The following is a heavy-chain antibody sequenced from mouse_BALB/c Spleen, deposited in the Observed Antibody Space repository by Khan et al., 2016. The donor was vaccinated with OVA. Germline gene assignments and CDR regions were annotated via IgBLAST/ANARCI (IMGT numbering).Heavy chain of an antibody. CDR3: GRQPYYHYNVMDY. CDR1: GFSLTNYG. CDR2: IWSDGST. J-gene: IGHJ4*01. Sequence: QVQLKESGPGLVAPSQSLSITCTISGFSLTNYGIHWVRQPPGKGLEWLVVIWSDGSTTYNSALKSRLTISKDNSKSQVFLKTNSLQTDDTAMYFCGRQPYYHYNVMDYWGQGTSVTVSS. V-gene: IGHV2-6-1*01. D-gene: IGHD2-10*01.